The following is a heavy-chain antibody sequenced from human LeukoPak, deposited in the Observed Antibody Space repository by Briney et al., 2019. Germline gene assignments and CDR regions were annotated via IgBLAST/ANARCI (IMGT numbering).Heavy chain of an antibody. D-gene: IGHD3-16*02. CDR2: ISAYNGNT. CDR1: GYTFTSYG. J-gene: IGHJ4*02. V-gene: IGHV1-18*01. Sequence: ASVKVSCKASGYTFTSYGISRVRQAPGQGLEWMGWISAYNGNTNYAQKLQGRVTMTTDTSTSTAYMELRSLRSDDTAVYYCARYAEDYVWGSYRFFDYWGQGTLVTVSS. CDR3: ARYAEDYVWGSYRFFDY.